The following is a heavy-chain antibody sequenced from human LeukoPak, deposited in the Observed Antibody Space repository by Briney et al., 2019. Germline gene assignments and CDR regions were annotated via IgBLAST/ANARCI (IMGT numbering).Heavy chain of an antibody. D-gene: IGHD2-8*01. CDR2: IYSGGST. Sequence: GGSLRLSCAASGFTVSSNYMSWVRQAPGKGLEWVSVIYSGGSTYYADSVKGRFTISRDNSKNTLYLQMNSLRAEDTAVYYCAIMVRAGYFHYWGQGTLVTVSS. J-gene: IGHJ4*02. V-gene: IGHV3-53*01. CDR1: GFTVSSNY. CDR3: AIMVRAGYFHY.